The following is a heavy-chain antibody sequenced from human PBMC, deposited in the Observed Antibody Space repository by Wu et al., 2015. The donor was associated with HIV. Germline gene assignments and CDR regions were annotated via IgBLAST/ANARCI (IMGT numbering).Heavy chain of an antibody. CDR3: ARTVSGHDYFDF. CDR1: GHTFTSYG. CDR2: ISTYNGDT. J-gene: IGHJ4*02. D-gene: IGHD3-3*01. Sequence: QVQVVQSGAEVKKPGASVKVSCKTSGHTFTSYGISWVRQAPGQGLEWMGWISTYNGDTNYAQKVQGRVTMTTDTATSTAYMELRSLKSDDTAVYFCARTVSGHDYFDFWGQGSLVTVSS. V-gene: IGHV1-18*01.